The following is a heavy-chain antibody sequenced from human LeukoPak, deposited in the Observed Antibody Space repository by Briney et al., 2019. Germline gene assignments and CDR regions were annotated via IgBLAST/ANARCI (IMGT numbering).Heavy chain of an antibody. CDR1: GNTFTSYD. CDR3: ARGLLYCSSTSCYAY. V-gene: IGHV1-8*01. Sequence: ASVKVSCKASGNTFTSYDINWVRQATGQGLEWMGWMNPNSGNTGYAQKFQGRVTMTRNTSISTAYTELSSLRSEDTAVYYCARGLLYCSSTSCYAYWGQGTLVTVSS. J-gene: IGHJ4*02. CDR2: MNPNSGNT. D-gene: IGHD2-2*01.